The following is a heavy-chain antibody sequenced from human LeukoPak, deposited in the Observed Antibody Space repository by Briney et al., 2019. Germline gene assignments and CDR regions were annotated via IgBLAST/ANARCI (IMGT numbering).Heavy chain of an antibody. CDR1: GYTFTGYY. Sequence: WASVKVSCKASGYTFTGYYMHWVRQAPGQGLEWMGRINPNSGGTNYAQKFQGRVTMTRDTSISTAYMELSRLRSDDTAVYYCASAPLRYFDWFPEVDYWGQGTLVTVSS. V-gene: IGHV1-2*06. J-gene: IGHJ4*02. CDR2: INPNSGGT. CDR3: ASAPLRYFDWFPEVDY. D-gene: IGHD3-9*01.